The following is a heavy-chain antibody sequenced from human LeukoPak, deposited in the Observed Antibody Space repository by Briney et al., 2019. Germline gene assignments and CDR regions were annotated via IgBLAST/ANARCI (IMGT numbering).Heavy chain of an antibody. CDR1: GYTFTGYY. V-gene: IGHV1-2*04. CDR3: ARGGYDSSGYDYPDAFDI. J-gene: IGHJ3*02. Sequence: ASVKVSCKASGYTFTGYYMHWVRQAPGQGLEWMGWINPNSGGTNYAQKFQGWVTMTRDTSISTAYMELSRLRSDDTAVYYCARGGYDSSGYDYPDAFDIWGQGTMVTVSS. D-gene: IGHD3-22*01. CDR2: INPNSGGT.